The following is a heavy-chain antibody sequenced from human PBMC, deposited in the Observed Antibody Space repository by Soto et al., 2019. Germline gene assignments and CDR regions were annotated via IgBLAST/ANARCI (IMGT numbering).Heavy chain of an antibody. J-gene: IGHJ4*02. CDR3: ARVSLRRWSLDY. CDR1: GYTFTSYD. Sequence: QVQLVQSGAEVKKPGASVKVSCKAPGYTFTSYDINWVRQATGQGLEWMGWLNPNSGNTDYAQKFQGRLTMTRNTSVSTAYMEMSSLRAEDTSVYYCARVSLRRWSLDYWGQGTLVTVSS. CDR2: LNPNSGNT. D-gene: IGHD2-15*01. V-gene: IGHV1-8*01.